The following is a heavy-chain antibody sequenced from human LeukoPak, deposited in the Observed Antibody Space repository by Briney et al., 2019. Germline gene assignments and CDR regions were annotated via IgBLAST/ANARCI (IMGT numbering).Heavy chain of an antibody. V-gene: IGHV4-34*01. Sequence: PSETLSLTCGVSGGSFSGSFWSWIRQSPGKGLEWIGEINQSGSTNYNPSLKSRVTISIDTSKNQFSLKLRSVTAADTAVYYCAGLVVVFALGDVWGTGTTVIVSS. CDR3: AGLVVVFALGDV. CDR1: GGSFSGSF. J-gene: IGHJ6*04. CDR2: INQSGST. D-gene: IGHD3/OR15-3a*01.